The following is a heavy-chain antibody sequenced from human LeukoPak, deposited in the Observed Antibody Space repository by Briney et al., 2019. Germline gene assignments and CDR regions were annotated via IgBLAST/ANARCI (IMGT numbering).Heavy chain of an antibody. J-gene: IGHJ4*02. D-gene: IGHD6-19*01. V-gene: IGHV4-34*01. Sequence: SETQSLTCAVYGGSFSGYYWSWIRQPPGKGLEWIGEINHSGSTNYNPSLKSRVTISVDTSKNQFSLKLSSVTAADTAVYYCARTSSGWAPFWYWGQGTLVTVSS. CDR1: GGSFSGYY. CDR3: ARTSSGWAPFWY. CDR2: INHSGST.